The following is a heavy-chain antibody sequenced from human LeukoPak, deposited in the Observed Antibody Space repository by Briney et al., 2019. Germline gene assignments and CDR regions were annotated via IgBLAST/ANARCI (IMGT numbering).Heavy chain of an antibody. J-gene: IGHJ6*03. CDR1: GGSINSSGYY. D-gene: IGHD3-10*01. CDR3: ARDTYLWFGESNDYMDV. Sequence: SETLSLTCSVSGGSINSSGYYWGWIRQPPGKGLEWIGSIYYSGSTYYNPSLKSRVTISIDTSKNQFSLKLSSVTAADTAVYYCARDTYLWFGESNDYMDVWGKGTTVTVSS. V-gene: IGHV4-39*07. CDR2: IYYSGST.